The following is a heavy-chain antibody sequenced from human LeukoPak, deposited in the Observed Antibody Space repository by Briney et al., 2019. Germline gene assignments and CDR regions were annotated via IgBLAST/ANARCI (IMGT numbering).Heavy chain of an antibody. CDR3: ARSDGNY. Sequence: PEGSLRLSCAASGFAFSSYAMHWVRQAPGGGLEWVGLISYDGSDEYYTDSVKGRFTISRDNSENTLYLQMNSLTSEDTAVYYCARSDGNYWGQGTLVTVSS. J-gene: IGHJ4*02. CDR2: ISYDGSDE. D-gene: IGHD5-24*01. CDR1: GFAFSSYA. V-gene: IGHV3-30-3*01.